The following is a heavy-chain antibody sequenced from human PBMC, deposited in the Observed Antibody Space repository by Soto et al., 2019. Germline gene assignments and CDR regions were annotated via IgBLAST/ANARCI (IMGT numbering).Heavy chain of an antibody. Sequence: GGSLRLSCAASGFTFSSYAMSWVRQAPGKGLEWVSAISGSGGSTYYADSVKGRFTISRDNSKNTLYLQMNSLRAEDTAVYYCAKDRAPYDYVWGSYRLRGDAFDIWGQGTMVTVS. CDR3: AKDRAPYDYVWGSYRLRGDAFDI. J-gene: IGHJ3*02. D-gene: IGHD3-16*02. V-gene: IGHV3-23*01. CDR1: GFTFSSYA. CDR2: ISGSGGST.